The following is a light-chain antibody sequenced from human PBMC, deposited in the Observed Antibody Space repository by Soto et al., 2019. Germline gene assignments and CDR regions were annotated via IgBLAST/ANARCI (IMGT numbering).Light chain of an antibody. J-gene: IGKJ4*01. V-gene: IGKV1-9*01. CDR3: QQLNSFPPL. CDR1: QGISNS. CDR2: SAS. Sequence: DIQLTQSPSFLSAPVGDRVTITCRASQGISNSLAWYQQKPGKAPKLLIYSASTLQSGVPSRFSGSGSGTEFTLIISSLQPEDCATYYCQQLNSFPPLFGGGTKVEIK.